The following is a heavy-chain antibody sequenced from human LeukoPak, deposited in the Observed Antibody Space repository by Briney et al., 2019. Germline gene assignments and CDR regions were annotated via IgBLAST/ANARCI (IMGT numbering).Heavy chain of an antibody. D-gene: IGHD3-22*01. Sequence: ASVKVSCKASGGTFSSYAISWVRQAPGQGLEWMGRIIPIFHTTNYAQKFQGRVTITTEQSTSTAYMELSSLRSEDTAVYYCARDIPGSSGYFNDAFDMWGQRTMVTVSS. CDR2: IIPIFHTT. V-gene: IGHV1-69*05. J-gene: IGHJ3*02. CDR1: GGTFSSYA. CDR3: ARDIPGSSGYFNDAFDM.